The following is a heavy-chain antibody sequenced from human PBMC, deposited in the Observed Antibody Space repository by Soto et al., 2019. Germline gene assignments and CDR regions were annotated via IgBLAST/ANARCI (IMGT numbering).Heavy chain of an antibody. CDR1: GFTFGDYA. Sequence: EVQLVESGGGLVQPGRSLRLSCTASGFTFGDYAMSWFRQAPGKGLEWVGFIRSKAYGGTTEYAASVKGRFTISRDDSKSIAYLQMNSLKTEDTAVYYCTRERPYCSSTSCYTYYYYMDVWGKGTTVTVSS. V-gene: IGHV3-49*03. CDR2: IRSKAYGGTT. D-gene: IGHD2-2*02. J-gene: IGHJ6*03. CDR3: TRERPYCSSTSCYTYYYYMDV.